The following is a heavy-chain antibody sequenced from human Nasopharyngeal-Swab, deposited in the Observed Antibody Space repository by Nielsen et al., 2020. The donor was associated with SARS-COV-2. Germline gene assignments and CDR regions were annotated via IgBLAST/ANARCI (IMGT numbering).Heavy chain of an antibody. J-gene: IGHJ6*02. CDR2: INPSGGST. CDR1: EYTFTSYY. Sequence: ASVKVSCKASEYTFTSYYTHWVRQAPGQGLEWMGIINPSGGSTSYAQRFQGRVTLTRDTSTSTLYMELSSLRSEDTAVYYCARGGLSFPPDGLDVWGQGTTVTVSS. V-gene: IGHV1-46*01. CDR3: ARGGLSFPPDGLDV. D-gene: IGHD3-16*01.